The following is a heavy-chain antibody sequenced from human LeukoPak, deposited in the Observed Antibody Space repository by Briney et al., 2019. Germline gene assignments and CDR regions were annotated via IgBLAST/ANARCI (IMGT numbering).Heavy chain of an antibody. CDR2: ISWNSGNI. J-gene: IGHJ4*02. CDR1: GFTFDDYA. CDR3: AKETSRNDGGLDY. Sequence: GGSLRLSCAASGFTFDDYAMHWVRQAPGKGLEWVSGISWNSGNIGHADSVKGRFTISRDNAKNSLYLQMNSLRAEDMALYYCAKETSRNDGGLDYWGQGTLVTVSA. V-gene: IGHV3-9*03. D-gene: IGHD1-1*01.